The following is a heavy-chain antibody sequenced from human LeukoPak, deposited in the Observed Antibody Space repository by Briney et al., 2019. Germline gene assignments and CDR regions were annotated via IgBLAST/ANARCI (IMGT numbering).Heavy chain of an antibody. D-gene: IGHD6-19*01. J-gene: IGHJ6*03. Sequence: QTGGSLRLSCAASGFTFSSYGMHWVRQAPGKGLEWVAFIRYDGGNKYYADSVKGRFTISRDNSKNTLYLQMNSLRAEDTAVYYCARRAVAGNYYYYYYMDVWGKGTTVTVSS. CDR2: IRYDGGNK. CDR3: ARRAVAGNYYYYYYMDV. V-gene: IGHV3-30*02. CDR1: GFTFSSYG.